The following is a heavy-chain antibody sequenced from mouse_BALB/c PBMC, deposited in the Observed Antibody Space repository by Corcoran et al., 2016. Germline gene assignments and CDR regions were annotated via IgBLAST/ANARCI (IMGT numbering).Heavy chain of an antibody. CDR2: IDPANGNT. CDR1: GFNIKDTY. J-gene: IGHJ1*01. CDR3: ARWDWYFDV. V-gene: IGHV14-3*02. Sequence: EGQLQQSGAALVELGASVKLACTASGFNIKDTYMHWVKQRAEQGLEWIGRIDPANGNTKYDPKFQGKATITADTSSNTAYLQLSSLTSEDTAVYYCARWDWYFDVWGAGTTVTVSS.